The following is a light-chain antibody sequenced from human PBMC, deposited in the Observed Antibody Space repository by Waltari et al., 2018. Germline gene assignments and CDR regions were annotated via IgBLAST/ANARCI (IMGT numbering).Light chain of an antibody. CDR2: DVS. V-gene: IGLV2-23*02. J-gene: IGLJ3*02. Sequence: QSALTQPAAVSGSPGQSVTISCTGASSGIGRYEIVSWYQQHPGNAPKLVISDVSKRPSGVSDRFSGSKSGDTASLTISGLQFEDEADYYCCSYAGNYVWVFGGGTRLTVL. CDR1: SSGIGRYEI. CDR3: CSYAGNYVWV.